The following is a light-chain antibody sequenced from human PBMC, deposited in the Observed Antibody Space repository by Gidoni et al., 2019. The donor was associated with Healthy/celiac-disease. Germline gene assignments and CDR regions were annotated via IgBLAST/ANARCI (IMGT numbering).Light chain of an antibody. Sequence: DIQMTQAPTSLSASVGDRVTITCRARHGISSYLNWYQQKTGKATMLLIYAASSLQSGVPSRFSGSASGTDFTLTISSLPPEYFATYYRQQSYSTPLTFGGGTKVEIK. V-gene: IGKV1-39*01. CDR3: QQSYSTPLT. CDR1: HGISSY. CDR2: AAS. J-gene: IGKJ4*01.